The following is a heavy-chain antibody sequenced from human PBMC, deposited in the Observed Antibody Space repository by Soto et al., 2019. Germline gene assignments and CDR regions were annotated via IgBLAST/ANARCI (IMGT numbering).Heavy chain of an antibody. CDR3: ARDRSTYGGGGTGEVKENWFDP. J-gene: IGHJ5*02. CDR2: AYYSGDT. Sequence: SETLSLTCIVSGGSISRYYWSWIRQPPGKGLEWIGYAYYSGDTCYNPSLKSRVTMAVDTSKNQVSLKLSSVTAADTAVYYCARDRSTYGGGGTGEVKENWFDPWGQGALVTVSS. D-gene: IGHD2-2*01. V-gene: IGHV4-59*01. CDR1: GGSISRYY.